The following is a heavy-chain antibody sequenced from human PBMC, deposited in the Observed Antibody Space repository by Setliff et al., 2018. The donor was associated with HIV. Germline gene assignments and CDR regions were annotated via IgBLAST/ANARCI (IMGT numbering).Heavy chain of an antibody. CDR3: AREYFGSGRYVRSFDI. V-gene: IGHV1-18*01. D-gene: IGHD3-10*01. J-gene: IGHJ3*02. CDR1: GYTFSSYS. CDR2: ISGYNGHT. Sequence: ASVKVSCKASGYTFSSYSISWVRQAPGQGLEWMGWISGYNGHTNYAQKFQGRVIMTTDTSTSTAYMEPRSLRSDDTAVYYCAREYFGSGRYVRSFDIWGQGTPVTVSS.